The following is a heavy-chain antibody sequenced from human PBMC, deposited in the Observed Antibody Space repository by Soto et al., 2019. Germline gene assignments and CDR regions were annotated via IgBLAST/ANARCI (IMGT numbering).Heavy chain of an antibody. CDR2: IYYSGST. Sequence: SETLSLTCTVSGGSICSYYWSWIRQPPGKGLEWIGYIYYSGSTNYNPSLKSRVTISVDTSKNQFSLKLSSVTAADTAVYYCARGWDERDNYYYYGMDVWGQGTTVTVSS. V-gene: IGHV4-59*01. D-gene: IGHD1-26*01. CDR1: GGSICSYY. CDR3: ARGWDERDNYYYYGMDV. J-gene: IGHJ6*02.